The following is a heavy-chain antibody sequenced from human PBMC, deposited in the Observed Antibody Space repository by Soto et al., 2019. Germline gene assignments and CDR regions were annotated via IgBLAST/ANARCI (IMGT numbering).Heavy chain of an antibody. V-gene: IGHV3-30-3*01. Sequence: PGGSLRLSCAASGFTFSSYAMHWVRQAPGKGLEWVAVISYDGSNKYYADSVKGRFTISRDNSKNTLYLQMNSLRAEDTAVYYCARETLLWFGESSTDAGYFDYWGQGTLVTVSS. D-gene: IGHD3-10*01. J-gene: IGHJ4*02. CDR1: GFTFSSYA. CDR3: ARETLLWFGESSTDAGYFDY. CDR2: ISYDGSNK.